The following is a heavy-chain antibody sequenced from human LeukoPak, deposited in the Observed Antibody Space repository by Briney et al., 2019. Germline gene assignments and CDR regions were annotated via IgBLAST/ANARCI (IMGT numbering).Heavy chain of an antibody. CDR2: GDYSGST. CDR1: GDSFSSVTDY. J-gene: IGHJ6*02. V-gene: IGHV4-39*07. Sequence: SETLSLTCTVSGDSFSSVTDYWAWIRQPPGKGLEWIASGDYSGSTYYNPSLKSRVTISVDTSKNQFSLKLSSVTAADTAVYYCARDRVRGGVVVIGAFSYYYGMGVWGQGTTVTVSS. CDR3: ARDRVRGGVVVIGAFSYYYGMGV. D-gene: IGHD3-22*01.